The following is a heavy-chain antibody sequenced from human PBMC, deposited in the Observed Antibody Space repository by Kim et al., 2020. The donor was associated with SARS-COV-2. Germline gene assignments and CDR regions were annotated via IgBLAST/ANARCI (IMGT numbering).Heavy chain of an antibody. CDR3: TTEQPRGA. V-gene: IGHV3-15*01. CDR2: VKSYSDGGTS. CDR1: GFTFRRAW. Sequence: GGSLRLSCVASGFTFRRAWMRWVRQAPGKGLVWVGRVKSYSDGGTSEYSAHVRGRFTISSDDSKNKLYMQMKSAMSTDTGTYYRTTEQPRGAWGQGTTVT. J-gene: IGHJ5*02. D-gene: IGHD3-16*01.